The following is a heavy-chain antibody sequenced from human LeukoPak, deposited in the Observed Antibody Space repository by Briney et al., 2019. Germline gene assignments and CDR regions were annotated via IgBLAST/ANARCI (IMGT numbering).Heavy chain of an antibody. CDR1: GYTFTSYA. CDR3: ARIISCSGGSCYGFDY. CDR2: INAGNGNT. J-gene: IGHJ4*02. Sequence: ASVKVSCKASGYTFTSYAMHWVRQAPGQRLEWMGWINAGNGNTKYSQKFQGRVTMTTDTSTSTAYMELRSLRSDDTAVYYCARIISCSGGSCYGFDYWGQGTLVTVSS. V-gene: IGHV1-3*01. D-gene: IGHD2-15*01.